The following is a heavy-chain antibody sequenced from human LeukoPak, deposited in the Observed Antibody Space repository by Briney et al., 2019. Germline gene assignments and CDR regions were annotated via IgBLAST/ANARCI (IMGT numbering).Heavy chain of an antibody. CDR1: GGSISSSSYH. V-gene: IGHV4-39*07. CDR2: IYHSGST. D-gene: IGHD1-20*01. Sequence: PSETLSLTCIVSGGSISSSSYHWGWIRQPPEKGLEWIGSIYHSGSTYYNPSLKNRVTISVDTSKNQFSLKLSSVTAADTAVYYCARDLNNWNPNWFDPWGQGTLVTVSS. J-gene: IGHJ5*02. CDR3: ARDLNNWNPNWFDP.